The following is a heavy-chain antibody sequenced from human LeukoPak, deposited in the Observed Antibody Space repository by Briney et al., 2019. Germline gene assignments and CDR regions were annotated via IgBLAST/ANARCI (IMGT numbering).Heavy chain of an antibody. CDR3: ARVASSSWYEDY. CDR2: IYHSGGT. J-gene: IGHJ4*02. CDR1: SYSISSGYY. D-gene: IGHD6-13*01. Sequence: SETLSLTCTVSSYSISSGYYWGWIRQPPGKGLEWIGSIYHSGGTYYNPSLKSRVTISVDTSKNQFSLKLSSVTAADTAVYYCARVASSSWYEDYWGQGTLVTVSS. V-gene: IGHV4-38-2*02.